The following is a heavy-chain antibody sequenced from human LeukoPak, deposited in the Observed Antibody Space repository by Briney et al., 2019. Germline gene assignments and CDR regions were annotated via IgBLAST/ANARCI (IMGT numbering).Heavy chain of an antibody. D-gene: IGHD1-1*01. Sequence: GESPKISCKGSGYSFTSYWIGWVRQMPGKGLEWMGIIYPGDSDTRYSPSFQGQVTISADKSISTAYLQWSSLKASDTAMYYCARIGTLPIDGFDYWGQGTLVTVSS. CDR2: IYPGDSDT. J-gene: IGHJ4*02. CDR1: GYSFTSYW. V-gene: IGHV5-51*01. CDR3: ARIGTLPIDGFDY.